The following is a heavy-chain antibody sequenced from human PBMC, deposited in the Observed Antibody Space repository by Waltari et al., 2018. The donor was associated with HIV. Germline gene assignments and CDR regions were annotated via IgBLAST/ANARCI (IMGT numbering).Heavy chain of an antibody. CDR2: MNPNSGKT. J-gene: IGHJ6*02. V-gene: IGHV1-8*01. CDR3: SRGLHCTATSCLLYHGMDV. Sequence: QVQLVQSGAEVKKPGASVKVSCKASGYTFSTYDINWVRQATGQGLEWMGGMNPNSGKTGYAQKVQGRVNMTRNSSIRTAYMELSSLRSDDTSVYYCSRGLHCTATSCLLYHGMDVWGQGTAVSVSS. CDR1: GYTFSTYD. D-gene: IGHD2-2*01.